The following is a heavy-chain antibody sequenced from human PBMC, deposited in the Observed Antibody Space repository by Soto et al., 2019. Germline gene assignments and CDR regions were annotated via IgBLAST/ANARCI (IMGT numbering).Heavy chain of an antibody. J-gene: IGHJ3*01. Sequence: ASEQVSCKPSGSTFTGYHMHLLLQAPVQVLVCMGWINPNSGGTNYAQKFQGRVTMTRDTSISTAYMEVSRLRSDDTAVYYCARDRRFYDSGTYDIANDAFDVWGQGTMVTVSS. CDR3: ARDRRFYDSGTYDIANDAFDV. D-gene: IGHD3-22*01. V-gene: IGHV1-2*02. CDR2: INPNSGGT. CDR1: GSTFTGYH.